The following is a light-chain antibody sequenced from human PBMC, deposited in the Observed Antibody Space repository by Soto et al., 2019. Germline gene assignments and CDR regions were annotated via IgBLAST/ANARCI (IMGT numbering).Light chain of an antibody. V-gene: IGLV4-60*02. J-gene: IGLJ3*02. Sequence: QPVLTQSSSASASLGSSVKLTCTLSSGHSSYIIAWHQQQPGKAHRYLMKLEGSGSYNKGSGVPDRFSGSSSGADRYLTISNLQFDDEADYYCETWDSNTHVFGGGTKLTVL. CDR1: SGHSSYI. CDR3: ETWDSNTHV. CDR2: LEGSGSY.